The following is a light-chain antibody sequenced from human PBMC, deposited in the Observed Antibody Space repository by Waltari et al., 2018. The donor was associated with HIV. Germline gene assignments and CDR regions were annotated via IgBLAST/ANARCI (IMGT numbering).Light chain of an antibody. V-gene: IGLV3-25*03. Sequence: SYGLTQPPSVSVSPGQTATIPCSGDTLPKHYGYWYQQKPGHAPVMVIYKDRERPSGIPERFSGSSSATTATLTISGVQPEDEADYYCQSSDISGNYWVLGGGTKLTVL. J-gene: IGLJ2*01. CDR1: TLPKHY. CDR3: QSSDISGNYWV. CDR2: KDR.